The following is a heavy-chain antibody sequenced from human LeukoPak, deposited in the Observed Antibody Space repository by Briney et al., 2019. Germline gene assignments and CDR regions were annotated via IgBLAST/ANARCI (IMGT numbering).Heavy chain of an antibody. CDR1: GYSISSGYY. CDR2: NYHSGST. D-gene: IGHD3-3*01. V-gene: IGHV4-38-2*02. Sequence: KPSETLSLTCSVSGYSISSGYYWGWIRQPPGKGLEWIGSNYHSGSTYYNPSLKSRVTISVDTYENQFSLKLTSVTAADTAVYYCARASIFGVVRTFFNWFDPWGQGTLVTVSS. J-gene: IGHJ5*02. CDR3: ARASIFGVVRTFFNWFDP.